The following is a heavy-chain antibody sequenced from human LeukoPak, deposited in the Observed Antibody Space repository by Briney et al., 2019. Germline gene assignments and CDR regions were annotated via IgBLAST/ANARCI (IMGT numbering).Heavy chain of an antibody. J-gene: IGHJ4*02. D-gene: IGHD6-6*01. Sequence: GGSLRLSCAASGFTFSRYGMHWVRQTPGKGLEWVAVISYDASNKYYADSVKGRFTISRDNAKNSLYLQMNSLRAEDTAVYYCAREYSSSSYCFDYWGQGTLVTVSS. CDR2: ISYDASNK. CDR1: GFTFSRYG. V-gene: IGHV3-30*03. CDR3: AREYSSSSYCFDY.